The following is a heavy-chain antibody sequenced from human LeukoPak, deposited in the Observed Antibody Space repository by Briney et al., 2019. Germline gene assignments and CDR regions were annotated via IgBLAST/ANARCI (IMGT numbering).Heavy chain of an antibody. V-gene: IGHV3-30*02. J-gene: IGHJ4*01. CDR3: AEGAGANVALVGVAITIDY. Sequence: GGSLRLSCTASGFTFASYGMHWVRQAPGKGLEWVAFIRYGGSNKYYADSVKGRFTISRDNSKNTLYLQMNSLRAEDTAVYYCAEGAGANVALVGVAITIDYWGQGTLVTVSS. CDR2: IRYGGSNK. CDR1: GFTFASYG. D-gene: IGHD2-21*01.